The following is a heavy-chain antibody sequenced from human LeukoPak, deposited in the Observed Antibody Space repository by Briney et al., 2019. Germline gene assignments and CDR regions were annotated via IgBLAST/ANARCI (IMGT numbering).Heavy chain of an antibody. J-gene: IGHJ4*02. CDR2: VSGSGGNI. CDR3: AKLTTS. V-gene: IGHV3-23*01. Sequence: GGSLRLPCAASGFTFYNYGMSWVRQAPGKGLEWVSIVSGSGGNIYYADSVKGRFTISRDNSNNTLYLQMNSLRAEDTAVYYCAKLTTSWGQGTLVTVSS. D-gene: IGHD4-11*01. CDR1: GFTFYNYG.